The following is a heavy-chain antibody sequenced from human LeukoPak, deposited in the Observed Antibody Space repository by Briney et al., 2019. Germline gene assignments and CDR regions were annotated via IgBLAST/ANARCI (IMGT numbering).Heavy chain of an antibody. D-gene: IGHD3-22*01. CDR2: IYSGGST. J-gene: IGHJ4*02. CDR3: ASLSSGYYYSIDY. CDR1: GFTVSSTY. Sequence: PGGSLRLSCAASGFTVSSTYMSWVRQAPGKGLEWVSVIYSGGSTYYADSVKGRFTISRDNSKNTLYLQMNSLRAEDTAVYYCASLSSGYYYSIDYWGQGTLVTVSS. V-gene: IGHV3-53*01.